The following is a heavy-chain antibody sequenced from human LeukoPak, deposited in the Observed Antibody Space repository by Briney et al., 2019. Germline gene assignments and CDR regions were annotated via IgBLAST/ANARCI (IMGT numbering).Heavy chain of an antibody. J-gene: IGHJ4*02. V-gene: IGHV4-61*02. Sequence: SQTLSLTCTVSGGSISSGSYYWSWIRQPAGKGLEWIGRIYTSGSTNYNPSLKSRVTISVDTSKNQFSLKLSSVTAADTAVYYCARGQYYYDSSANYFDYWGQGTLVTVSS. D-gene: IGHD3-22*01. CDR1: GGSISSGSYY. CDR2: IYTSGST. CDR3: ARGQYYYDSSANYFDY.